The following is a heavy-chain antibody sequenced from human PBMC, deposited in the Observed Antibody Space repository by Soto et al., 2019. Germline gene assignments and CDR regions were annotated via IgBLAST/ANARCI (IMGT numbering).Heavy chain of an antibody. D-gene: IGHD3-22*01. CDR3: ARGLNYYDSSGYIDY. V-gene: IGHV4-30-2*01. J-gene: IGHJ4*02. Sequence: SETLSLTCAVSGGSISSGGYSWSWIRQPPGKGLEWIGYIYHSGSTYYNPSLKSRVTISVDRSKNQFSLKLSSVTAADTAVYYCARGLNYYDSSGYIDYWGQGTLVTVTS. CDR1: GGSISSGGYS. CDR2: IYHSGST.